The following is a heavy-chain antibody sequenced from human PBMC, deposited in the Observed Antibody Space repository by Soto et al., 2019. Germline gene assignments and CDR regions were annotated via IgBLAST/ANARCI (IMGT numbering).Heavy chain of an antibody. J-gene: IGHJ4*02. CDR1: GGSISSYY. D-gene: IGHD6-13*01. Sequence: SETLSLSSTVSGGSISSYYWSWIRQPPGKGLEWIGYIYYTGSTNYNPSLKSRVTISVDTSKNQFSLKLSSVTAADTAVYYCARQGRGAAAALDHWGQGTLVTVSS. CDR2: IYYTGST. V-gene: IGHV4-59*08. CDR3: ARQGRGAAAALDH.